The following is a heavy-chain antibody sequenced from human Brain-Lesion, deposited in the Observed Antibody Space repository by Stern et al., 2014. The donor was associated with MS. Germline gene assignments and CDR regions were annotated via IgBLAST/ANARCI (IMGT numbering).Heavy chain of an antibody. D-gene: IGHD3-3*01. Sequence: VQLLESGGGVVQPGRSLRLSCAASGFTFSNYGMYWVRQAPGKGLGGVAVIWYDASKKYYADSVKGRFSISRDNSKKTLDLQMHSLRAEDTAVYYCARTKLRFLEWDRAYGMDVWGQGTTVTVSS. CDR3: ARTKLRFLEWDRAYGMDV. CDR1: GFTFSNYG. CDR2: IWYDASKK. V-gene: IGHV3-33*01. J-gene: IGHJ6*02.